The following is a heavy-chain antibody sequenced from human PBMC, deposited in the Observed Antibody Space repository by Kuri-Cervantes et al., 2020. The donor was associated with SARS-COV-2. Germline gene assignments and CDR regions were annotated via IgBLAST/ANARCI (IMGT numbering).Heavy chain of an antibody. V-gene: IGHV3-30*18. J-gene: IGHJ6*02. CDR1: GFTFSNYG. D-gene: IGHD3-10*01. CDR3: AKVWSGSYSHYYYYAMDV. Sequence: GGSLRLSCAASGFTFSNYGMHWVRQAPGKGLGWVAVISYDGSDRYYADSVKGRFTISRDNSKNTLYLQMNSLRAEDTAVYYCAKVWSGSYSHYYYYAMDVWGQGTTVTVSS. CDR2: ISYDGSDR.